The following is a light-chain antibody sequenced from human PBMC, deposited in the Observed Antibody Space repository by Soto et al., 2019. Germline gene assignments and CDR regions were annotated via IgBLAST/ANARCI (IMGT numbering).Light chain of an antibody. CDR1: RSDVGGYNY. CDR2: EVS. J-gene: IGLJ1*01. V-gene: IGLV2-14*01. Sequence: QSALTQPASVSGSPGQSITISCTGTRSDVGGYNYVPWYQQHPGKAPKLIIFEVSNRPSGVSNRFSGSKSGNTASLTISGLQGDDEADYHCSSYTSSTTQVFGTGTKVTVL. CDR3: SSYTSSTTQV.